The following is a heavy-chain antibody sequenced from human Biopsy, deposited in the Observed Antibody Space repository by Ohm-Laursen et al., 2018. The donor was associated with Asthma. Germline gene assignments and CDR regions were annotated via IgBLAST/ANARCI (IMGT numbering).Heavy chain of an antibody. J-gene: IGHJ6*02. CDR1: GFSFSDYY. CDR2: ISSSGSTT. Sequence: SLRLSCSASGFSFSDYYMTWMRQAPGKGLEWVSSISSSGSTTYPAESVKGRFTISRDNAQKSLFLQMGSLRAEDTAIYYCARVFESSEWGPFYHFGLDVWGQGTTVAFSS. V-gene: IGHV3-11*01. CDR3: ARVFESSEWGPFYHFGLDV. D-gene: IGHD6-25*01.